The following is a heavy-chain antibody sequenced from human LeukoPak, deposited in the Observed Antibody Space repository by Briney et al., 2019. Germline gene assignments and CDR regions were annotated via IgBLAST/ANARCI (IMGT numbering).Heavy chain of an antibody. CDR1: GGTIRTLY. J-gene: IGHJ4*02. CDR2: FYHTGST. D-gene: IGHD2/OR15-2a*01. Sequence: SETLSLTCTVSGGTIRTLYWSWIRQTPGKGLEWIGYFYHTGSTNYNPSLKSRVIMSLDTSETQFSLKLSSVTAADTAVYYCAGGNHHTTGPYYFDYWGQGTLVTVSS. V-gene: IGHV4-59*11. CDR3: AGGNHHTTGPYYFDY.